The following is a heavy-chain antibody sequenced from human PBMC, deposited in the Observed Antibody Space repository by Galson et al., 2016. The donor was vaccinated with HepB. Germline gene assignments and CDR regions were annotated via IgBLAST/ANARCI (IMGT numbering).Heavy chain of an antibody. V-gene: IGHV3-23*01. Sequence: SLRLSCAASGFTVSSNYMNWVRQAPGKGPEWVSAINGNGGSTYYTDSVKGRFTISRDNSKNTLYLQMNSLRAEDTAVYSCARWAYQSGNYRALDYWGHGTLVTVSS. J-gene: IGHJ4*01. D-gene: IGHD3-16*02. CDR1: GFTVSSNY. CDR3: ARWAYQSGNYRALDY. CDR2: INGNGGST.